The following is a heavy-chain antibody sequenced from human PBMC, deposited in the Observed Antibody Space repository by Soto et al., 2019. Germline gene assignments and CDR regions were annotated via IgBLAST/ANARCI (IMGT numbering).Heavy chain of an antibody. J-gene: IGHJ4*02. V-gene: IGHV4-39*01. CDR3: ASLYSGYTFDY. Sequence: SETLCLTCTVSGGSISSSSYYWGWIRQPPGKGLEWIGSIYYSGSTYYNPSLKSRVTISVDTSKNQFSLKLSSVTAADTAVYYCASLYSGYTFDYWGQGTLVTVSS. CDR2: IYYSGST. D-gene: IGHD5-12*01. CDR1: GGSISSSSYY.